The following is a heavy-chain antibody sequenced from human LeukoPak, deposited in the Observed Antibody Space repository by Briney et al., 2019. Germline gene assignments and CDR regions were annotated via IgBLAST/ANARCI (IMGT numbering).Heavy chain of an antibody. CDR2: ISSSSATI. V-gene: IGHV3-48*04. D-gene: IGHD6-19*01. J-gene: IGHJ3*02. CDR1: GFTFSHYS. CDR3: AKDVRYSSGWYDAFDI. Sequence: GGSLRLSCAASGFTFSHYSMNWVRQAPGKGLEWVSYISSSSATIYYAHSVMGRFTIPRDNAKNSLYLQMNSLRAEDTAVYYCAKDVRYSSGWYDAFDIWGQGTMVTVSS.